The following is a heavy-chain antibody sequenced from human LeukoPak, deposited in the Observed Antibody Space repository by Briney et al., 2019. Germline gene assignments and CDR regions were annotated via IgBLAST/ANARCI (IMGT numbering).Heavy chain of an antibody. V-gene: IGHV4-4*02. CDR1: GASISSSNW. CDR3: ARANDYGDPLPRYMDV. D-gene: IGHD4-17*01. Sequence: SGTLSLTCAVSGASISSSNWWNWVRQPPGKGLEWIGEIYHGGSTNNNPFLRGRVTISVDKSKNQFSLKLSSVTAADTAVYYCARANDYGDPLPRYMDVWGKGTTVTVSS. CDR2: IYHGGST. J-gene: IGHJ6*03.